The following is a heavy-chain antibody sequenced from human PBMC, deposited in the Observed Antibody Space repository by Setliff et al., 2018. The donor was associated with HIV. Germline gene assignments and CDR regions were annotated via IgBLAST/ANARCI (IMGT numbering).Heavy chain of an antibody. Sequence: SETLSLTCTVSGGSISSSYWIWIRQPPGKGLEWIGEINHSGSTHYNPSLKSRFTISVDTSKNQFSLKVNSVTAADTAVYYCARGARLLAGYSDRWDYYYMAVWGKGTTVTV. CDR2: INHSGST. CDR1: GGSISSSY. CDR3: ARGARLLAGYSDRWDYYYMAV. J-gene: IGHJ6*03. D-gene: IGHD6-13*01. V-gene: IGHV4-34*01.